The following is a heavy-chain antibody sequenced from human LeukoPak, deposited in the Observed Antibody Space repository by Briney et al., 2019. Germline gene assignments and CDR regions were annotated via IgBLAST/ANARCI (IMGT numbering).Heavy chain of an antibody. D-gene: IGHD5-24*01. CDR2: INPKTGGT. Sequence: ASVKVSCEASGYTFTAYYIHWVRQAPGQGLEWMGWINPKTGGTGYAQKFQGRVTMTRDTSISTAYMELSRLRSDDTAVYYCALSGYNPSNYFDYWGQGTLVTVSS. V-gene: IGHV1-2*02. J-gene: IGHJ4*02. CDR1: GYTFTAYY. CDR3: ALSGYNPSNYFDY.